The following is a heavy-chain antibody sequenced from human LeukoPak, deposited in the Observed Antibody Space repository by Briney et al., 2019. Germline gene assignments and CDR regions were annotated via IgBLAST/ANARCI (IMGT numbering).Heavy chain of an antibody. J-gene: IGHJ4*02. CDR1: GFTFSSYA. CDR3: APIGKVAALGY. Sequence: GGSLGLSCAASGFTFSSYAMSWVRQAPGKGLEWVSAISGSGGSTYYADSVKGRFTISRDNSKNTLYLQMNSLRAEDTAVYYCAPIGKVAALGYWGQGTLVTVSS. D-gene: IGHD6-6*01. V-gene: IGHV3-23*01. CDR2: ISGSGGST.